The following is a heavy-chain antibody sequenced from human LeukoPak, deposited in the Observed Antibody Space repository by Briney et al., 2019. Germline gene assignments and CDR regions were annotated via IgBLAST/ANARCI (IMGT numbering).Heavy chain of an antibody. CDR2: IYYSGST. Sequence: SETLFLTCTVSGGSISSSSYYWGWIRQPPGKGLEWIGSIYYSGSTYYNPSLKSRVTISVDTSKNQFSLKLSSVTAADTAVYYCARPFPTYGGDAFDIWGQGTMVTVSS. CDR1: GGSISSSSYY. D-gene: IGHD4-23*01. V-gene: IGHV4-39*01. J-gene: IGHJ3*02. CDR3: ARPFPTYGGDAFDI.